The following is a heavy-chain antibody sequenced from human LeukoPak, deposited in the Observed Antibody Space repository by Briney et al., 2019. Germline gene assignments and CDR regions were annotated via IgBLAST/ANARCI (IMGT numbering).Heavy chain of an antibody. CDR1: GYTFTSYG. Sequence: ASVKVSCEASGYTFTSYGISWVRQAPGQGLEWMGWISAYNGNTNYAQKLQGRVTMTTDTSTSTANMELRSLRSDDTAVYYCARDVEPVGQSVGYWGQGTLVTVSS. D-gene: IGHD1-1*01. CDR3: ARDVEPVGQSVGY. J-gene: IGHJ4*02. V-gene: IGHV1-18*01. CDR2: ISAYNGNT.